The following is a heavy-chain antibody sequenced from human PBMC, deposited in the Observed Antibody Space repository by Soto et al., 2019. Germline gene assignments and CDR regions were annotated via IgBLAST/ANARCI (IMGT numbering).Heavy chain of an antibody. CDR3: AKDQCSGGSCYGGDWFDP. CDR1: GFTFSSYA. D-gene: IGHD2-15*01. V-gene: IGHV3-23*01. Sequence: EVQLLASGGGLVQPGGSLRLSCAASGFTFSSYAMSWVRQDPGKGLEWVSAISGSGGSTYYADSVKGRFTISRDNSKNTLYLQMNSLRAEDTAVYYCAKDQCSGGSCYGGDWFDPWGQGTLVTVSS. J-gene: IGHJ5*02. CDR2: ISGSGGST.